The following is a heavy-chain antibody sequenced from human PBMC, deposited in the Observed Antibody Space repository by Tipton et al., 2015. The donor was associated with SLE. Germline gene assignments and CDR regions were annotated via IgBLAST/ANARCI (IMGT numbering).Heavy chain of an antibody. CDR1: GFTFDDYA. J-gene: IGHJ4*01. Sequence: SLRLSCAASGFTFDDYAMHWVRQAPGKGLEWVSGISSSGSSIYYADSVKGRFTISRDNAKNSLYLQMNSLRAEDTAIYYCARAGRVTAHYFDYWGHGALVTVSS. CDR2: ISSSGSSI. CDR3: ARAGRVTAHYFDY. D-gene: IGHD4-23*01. V-gene: IGHV3-48*03.